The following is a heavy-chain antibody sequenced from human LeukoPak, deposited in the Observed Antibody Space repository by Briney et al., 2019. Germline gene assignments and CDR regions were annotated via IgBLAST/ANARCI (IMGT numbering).Heavy chain of an antibody. Sequence: SETLSLTCTVSGGSLSSSSYFWGWLRQSPGKGLEWIGSISYGGGTYYNPSLKSRVTISVDTSKNQFSLKLSSVTAADTAVYYCARRVERYFDYWGQGTLVTVSS. CDR1: GGSLSSSSYF. CDR2: ISYGGGT. V-gene: IGHV4-39*01. D-gene: IGHD1-1*01. J-gene: IGHJ4*02. CDR3: ARRVERYFDY.